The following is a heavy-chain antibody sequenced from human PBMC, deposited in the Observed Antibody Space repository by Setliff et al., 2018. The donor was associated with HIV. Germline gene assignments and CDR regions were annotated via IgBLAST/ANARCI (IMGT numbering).Heavy chain of an antibody. J-gene: IGHJ6*02. CDR2: IKQDGSEK. Sequence: GGSLRLSCAASGFTFSSYWMSWVRQAPGKGLEWVANIKQDGSEKYYVDSVKGRFTISRDNAKNSLYLQMNSLRAEDTAVYYCARDGEEYVNGWYWWADYYYYGMDVWGQGTTVTVSS. D-gene: IGHD2-8*02. V-gene: IGHV3-7*01. CDR1: GFTFSSYW. CDR3: ARDGEEYVNGWYWWADYYYYGMDV.